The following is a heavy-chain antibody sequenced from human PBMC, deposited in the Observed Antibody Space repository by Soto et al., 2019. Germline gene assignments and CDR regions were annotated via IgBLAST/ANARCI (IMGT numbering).Heavy chain of an antibody. V-gene: IGHV3-33*05. CDR2: ISFDSRDK. J-gene: IGHJ3*01. D-gene: IGHD2-21*02. Sequence: QVQLVESGGGVVQPGRSLRLSCVASGFTFSAYGIHWVGQAPGKGREWVATISFDSRDKLYVDSMNGRLTISREDSRNTVYLQMDSLRAEDTAVYHCARVCGGDCGNAFDVWGQGTVVAVSP. CDR1: GFTFSAYG. CDR3: ARVCGGDCGNAFDV.